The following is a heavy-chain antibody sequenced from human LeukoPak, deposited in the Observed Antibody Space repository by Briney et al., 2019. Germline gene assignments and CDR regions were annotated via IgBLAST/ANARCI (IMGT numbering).Heavy chain of an antibody. CDR3: ARDGPYNWNDAPGAFDP. Sequence: ASVKVSCKASGYTFTGYYMHWVRQAPGQGLEWMGWINPNSGGTNYAQKFQGRVTMTRDTSISTAYMELSRLRSDDTAVYYCARDGPYNWNDAPGAFDPWDQGTLVTISS. CDR2: INPNSGGT. D-gene: IGHD1-20*01. CDR1: GYTFTGYY. J-gene: IGHJ5*02. V-gene: IGHV1-2*02.